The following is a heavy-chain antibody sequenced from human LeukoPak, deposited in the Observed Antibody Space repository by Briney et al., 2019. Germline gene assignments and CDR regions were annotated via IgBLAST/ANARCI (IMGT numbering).Heavy chain of an antibody. V-gene: IGHV3-23*01. Sequence: GGSLRLSCAASGFTFNNYATNWVRQTPGKGLEWVSVITGTGDTTYYTDSVKGRFTISRDNSKNTLYLQMNSLRAEDTAVYYCAKDWGKFSSSCYDCWGQGTPVTVSS. J-gene: IGHJ4*02. CDR3: AKDWGKFSSSCYDC. CDR1: GFTFNNYA. CDR2: ITGTGDTT. D-gene: IGHD6-13*01.